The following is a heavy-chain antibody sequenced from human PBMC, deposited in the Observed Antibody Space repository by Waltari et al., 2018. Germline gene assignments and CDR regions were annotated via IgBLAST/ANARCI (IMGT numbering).Heavy chain of an antibody. Sequence: QVQLQESGPGLVKPSETLSLTCTVSGGSISSSYWRWLRQPPGKGLEWIGYIYYSGSTNYNPSLKSRVTISVDTSKNQFSLKLSSVTAADTAVYYCAGTRPGGWFDPWGQGTLVTVSS. CDR2: IYYSGST. V-gene: IGHV4-59*01. CDR3: AGTRPGGWFDP. J-gene: IGHJ5*02. D-gene: IGHD3-10*01. CDR1: GGSISSSY.